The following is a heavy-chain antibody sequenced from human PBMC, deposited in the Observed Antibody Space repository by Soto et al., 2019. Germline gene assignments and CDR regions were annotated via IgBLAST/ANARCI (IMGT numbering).Heavy chain of an antibody. CDR3: AKEGSVVATTPDFDS. CDR1: GFTFSSYG. CDR2: ILYDGSYK. Sequence: QVQLVESGGGVVRPGMSLRLSCAASGFTFSSYGMHWVRQAPGKGLEWVAVILYDGSYKYYADSMKGRVTISRENAKNTLYVQMNSLRAEDTAVYYCAKEGSVVATTPDFDSWGQGTLVTVSS. J-gene: IGHJ4*02. V-gene: IGHV3-30*18. D-gene: IGHD5-12*01.